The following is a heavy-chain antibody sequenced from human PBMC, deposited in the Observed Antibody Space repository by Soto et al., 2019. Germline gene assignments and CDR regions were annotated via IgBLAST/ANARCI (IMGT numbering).Heavy chain of an antibody. D-gene: IGHD3-10*01. CDR1: GDTFNFYS. J-gene: IGHJ4*02. CDR2: VNPIVSMS. V-gene: IGHV1-69*02. CDR3: AGSYGSGYRAFDY. Sequence: QVQLVQSGAAVKRPGSSVKVSCKASGDTFNFYSINWVRQAPGLGLEWMGRVNPIVSMSNYAQKFQGRVTITADKSTSTAYMEISSLRSEDTAIYYCAGSYGSGYRAFDYWGQGALVTVSS.